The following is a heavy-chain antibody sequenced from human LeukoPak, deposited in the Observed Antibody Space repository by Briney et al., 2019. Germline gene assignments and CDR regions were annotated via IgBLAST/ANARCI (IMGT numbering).Heavy chain of an antibody. Sequence: ASVKVSCKASGYTFTGYYMHWVRQAPGQGLEWMGRINPKSGGTNYAQKFQGRVTMTRDTSISTAYMELSRLRSDDTAVYYCANGITIFGVGTPVGYFQHWGQGTLVTVSS. V-gene: IGHV1-2*06. CDR1: GYTFTGYY. CDR3: ANGITIFGVGTPVGYFQH. CDR2: INPKSGGT. D-gene: IGHD3-3*01. J-gene: IGHJ1*01.